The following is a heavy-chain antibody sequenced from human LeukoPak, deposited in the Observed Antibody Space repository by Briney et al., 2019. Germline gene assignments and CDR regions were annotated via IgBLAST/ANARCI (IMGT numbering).Heavy chain of an antibody. V-gene: IGHV3-11*01. D-gene: IGHD3-22*01. J-gene: IGHJ5*02. CDR3: ARSQVVITYIGWFDP. Sequence: PGGSLRLSCAASGFTFSDYYMSWIRQAPGKGLEWVSYISSSGSTIYYADSVKGRFTISRDNAKNSLYLQMNSLRAEDTAVYYCARSQVVITYIGWFDPWGQGTLVTVSS. CDR2: ISSSGSTI. CDR1: GFTFSDYY.